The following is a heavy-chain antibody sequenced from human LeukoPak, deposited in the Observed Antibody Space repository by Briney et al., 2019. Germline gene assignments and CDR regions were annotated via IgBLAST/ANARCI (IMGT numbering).Heavy chain of an antibody. Sequence: SETLSLTCAVYGGSFSAYSWSWIRLPPGKGLEWIGEINHSGSTNYNPSLKSRVTMSVDTSKNQLSLKLTSVTAADTAVYYCARAHYGNYAEYFQHWGQGTLVTVPS. CDR1: GGSFSAYS. J-gene: IGHJ1*01. D-gene: IGHD4-11*01. V-gene: IGHV4-34*01. CDR2: INHSGST. CDR3: ARAHYGNYAEYFQH.